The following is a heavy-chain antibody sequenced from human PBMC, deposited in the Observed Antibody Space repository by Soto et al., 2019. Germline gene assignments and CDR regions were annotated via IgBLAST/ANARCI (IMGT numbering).Heavy chain of an antibody. D-gene: IGHD3-3*01. CDR3: ARGVFSLLRFWDPTAAPIDY. Sequence: ASVKVSCKAFGYTFTSYDINWVRQATGQGLEWMGWMNPNSGNTGYAQKFQGRVTMTRNTSISTAYMELSSLRSEDTAVYYCARGVFSLLRFWDPTAAPIDYWGQGTLVTVSS. CDR2: MNPNSGNT. V-gene: IGHV1-8*01. J-gene: IGHJ4*02. CDR1: GYTFTSYD.